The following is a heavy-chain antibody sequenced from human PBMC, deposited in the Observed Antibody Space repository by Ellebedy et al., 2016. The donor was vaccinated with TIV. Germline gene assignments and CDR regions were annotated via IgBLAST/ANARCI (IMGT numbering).Heavy chain of an antibody. J-gene: IGHJ6*02. CDR2: IIPIFGTA. CDR3: ARGTYRGSSWYVKHYYYGMDV. CDR1: GGTFSSYA. D-gene: IGHD6-13*01. V-gene: IGHV1-69*05. Sequence: SVKVSXKASGGTFSSYAISWVRQAPGQGLEWMGGIIPIFGTANYAQKLQGRVTMTTDTSTSTAYMELRSLRSDDTAVYYCARGTYRGSSWYVKHYYYGMDVWGQGTTVTVSS.